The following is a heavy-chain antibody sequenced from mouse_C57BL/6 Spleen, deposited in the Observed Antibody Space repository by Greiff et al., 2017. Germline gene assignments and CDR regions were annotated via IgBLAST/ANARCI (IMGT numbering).Heavy chain of an antibody. J-gene: IGHJ1*03. V-gene: IGHV1-52*01. CDR2: IDPSDSET. CDR1: GYTFTSYW. D-gene: IGHD1-1*01. CDR3: AITTVVSRWYFDV. Sequence: VQLQQPGAELVRPGSSVKLSCKASGYTFTSYWMHWVKQRPIQGLEWIGNIDPSDSETHYNQKFKDKATLTVDKSSSTAYMQLSSLTSEDSAVYYCAITTVVSRWYFDVWGTGTTVTVSS.